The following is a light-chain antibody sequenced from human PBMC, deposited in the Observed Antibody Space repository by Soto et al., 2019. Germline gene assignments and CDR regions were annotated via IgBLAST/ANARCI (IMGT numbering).Light chain of an antibody. CDR3: QQRSNWPIT. CDR1: QSVSSY. Sequence: ESVLTHSPTTLSLSPGERATLSCRASQSVSSYLAWYQQKPGQAPRLLIYDASNRATGIPARFSGSGSGTDFTLTISSLEPEDFAVYYCQQRSNWPITFGPGTKVDI. V-gene: IGKV3-11*01. J-gene: IGKJ3*01. CDR2: DAS.